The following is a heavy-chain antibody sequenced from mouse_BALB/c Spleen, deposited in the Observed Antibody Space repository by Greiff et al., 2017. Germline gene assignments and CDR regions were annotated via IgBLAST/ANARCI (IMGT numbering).Heavy chain of an antibody. CDR2: ISSGGST. CDR1: GFTFSSYA. J-gene: IGHJ3*01. Sequence: EVQVVESGGGLVKPGGSLKLSCAASGFTFSSYAMSWVRQTPEKRLEWVASISSGGSTYYPDSVKGRFTISRDNARNILYLQMSSLRSEDTAMYYCARGRGAYWGQGTLVTVSA. V-gene: IGHV5-6-5*01. CDR3: ARGRGAY.